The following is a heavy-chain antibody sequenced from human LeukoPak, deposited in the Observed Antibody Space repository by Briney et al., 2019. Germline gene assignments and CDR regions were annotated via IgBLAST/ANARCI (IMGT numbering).Heavy chain of an antibody. D-gene: IGHD1-26*01. CDR2: IYYSGST. CDR3: ARVLRSYYVLYFDY. J-gene: IGHJ4*02. Sequence: PSETLSLTCTVSGGSISSSSYYWSWIRQPPGKGLEWIGYIYYSGSTNYNPSLKSRVTISVDTSKNQFSLKLSSVTAADTAVYYCARVLRSYYVLYFDYWGQGTLVTVSS. CDR1: GGSISSSSYY. V-gene: IGHV4-61*01.